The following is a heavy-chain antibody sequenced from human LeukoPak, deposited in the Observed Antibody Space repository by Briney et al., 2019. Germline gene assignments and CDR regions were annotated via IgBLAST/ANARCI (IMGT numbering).Heavy chain of an antibody. J-gene: IGHJ3*02. CDR3: ARSCRILDIVATIRARLGGNGFDI. D-gene: IGHD5-12*01. CDR2: IYTSGST. Sequence: PSETLSLTCTVSGGSISSDNYSWSWIRQPAGKGLEWIGRIYTSGSTNYNPSLKSRVTISVDTSKKQFSLKLNSVTAADTAVYYCARSCRILDIVATIRARLGGNGFDIWGQGTMVTVSS. CDR1: GGSISSDNYS. V-gene: IGHV4-61*02.